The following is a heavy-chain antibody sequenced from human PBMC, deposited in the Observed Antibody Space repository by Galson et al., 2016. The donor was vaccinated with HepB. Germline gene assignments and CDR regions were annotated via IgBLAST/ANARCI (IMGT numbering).Heavy chain of an antibody. CDR3: ASGFSTSWPYLDY. D-gene: IGHD6-13*01. CDR2: IYYADSET. CDR1: ENSFKTYW. V-gene: IGHV5-51*01. J-gene: IGHJ4*02. Sequence: QSGAEVKKAGESLKISCKGSENSFKTYWIGWVRQRPGKGLEWMGIIYYADSETRYSPSFEGRVTISTDKSIATAYLQWTSLKASDTAMYYCASGFSTSWPYLDYWGQGALVTVSS.